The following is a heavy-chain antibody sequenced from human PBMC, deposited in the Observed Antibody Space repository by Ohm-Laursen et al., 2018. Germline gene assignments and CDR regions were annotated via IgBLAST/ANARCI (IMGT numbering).Heavy chain of an antibody. D-gene: IGHD3-22*01. CDR3: AKSGYYDSSGNYYWPYYFDY. CDR1: GFTFSSYA. CDR2: ISGSASST. V-gene: IGHV3-23*01. Sequence: SLRLSCAASGFTFSSYAMNWVRQAPGKGLEWVSAISGSASSTYYADSVKGRFTISRDNSKNTLYLQMNSLRAEDTAVYYCAKSGYYDSSGNYYWPYYFDYWGQGTLVTVSS. J-gene: IGHJ4*02.